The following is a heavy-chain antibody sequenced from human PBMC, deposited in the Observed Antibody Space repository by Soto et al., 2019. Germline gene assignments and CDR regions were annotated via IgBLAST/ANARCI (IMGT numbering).Heavy chain of an antibody. Sequence: QVQLVQSGAEVKKPGSAVKVSCTASAGTFSSYTISWVRQAPGQGLERMGRIIPILGIASYAQKFQGRVTITADKATRTAYMELSSLRSEDTAVYYCASLAVADVAFDLLGPGTMVTVAS. J-gene: IGHJ3*01. V-gene: IGHV1-69*02. D-gene: IGHD6-19*01. CDR3: ASLAVADVAFDL. CDR2: IIPILGIA. CDR1: AGTFSSYT.